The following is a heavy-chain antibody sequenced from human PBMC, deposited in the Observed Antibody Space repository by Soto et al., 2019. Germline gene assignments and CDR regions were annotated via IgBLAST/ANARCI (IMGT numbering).Heavy chain of an antibody. CDR3: AKELDTAMVTGLYYFDY. D-gene: IGHD5-18*01. V-gene: IGHV3-23*01. CDR1: GFTFSSYA. J-gene: IGHJ4*02. CDR2: ISGSGGST. Sequence: GGSLRLSCAASGFTFSSYAMSWVRQAPGKGLEWVSAISGSGGSTYYADSVKGRFTISRDNSKNTLYLQMNSLRAEDTAVYYCAKELDTAMVTGLYYFDYWGQGTLVTVSS.